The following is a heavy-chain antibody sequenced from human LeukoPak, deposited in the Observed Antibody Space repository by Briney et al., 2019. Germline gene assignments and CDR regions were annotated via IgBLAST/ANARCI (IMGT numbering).Heavy chain of an antibody. CDR2: IIPIFGTA. CDR1: GGTFSSYA. J-gene: IGHJ4*02. Sequence: GASVKVSCKASGGTFSSYAISWVRQAPGQGLEWMGGIIPIFGTANYAQKFQGRVTITAGESTSTAYMELSSLRSEDTAVYYCARRIYGSGTYYFDYWGQGTLVTVSS. D-gene: IGHD3-10*01. CDR3: ARRIYGSGTYYFDY. V-gene: IGHV1-69*13.